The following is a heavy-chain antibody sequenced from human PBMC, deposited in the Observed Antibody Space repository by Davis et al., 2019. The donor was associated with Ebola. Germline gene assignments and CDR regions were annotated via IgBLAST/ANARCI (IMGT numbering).Heavy chain of an antibody. J-gene: IGHJ6*02. V-gene: IGHV4-34*01. CDR2: INHSGST. CDR3: AREKQWLVRGYYYYYGMDV. D-gene: IGHD6-19*01. CDR1: GGSFSGYY. Sequence: PSETLSLTCAVYGGSFSGYYWSWIRQPPGKGLEWIGEINHSGSTNYNPSLKSRVTISVDTSKNQFSLKLSSVTAADTAVYYCAREKQWLVRGYYYYYGMDVWGQGTTVTVSS.